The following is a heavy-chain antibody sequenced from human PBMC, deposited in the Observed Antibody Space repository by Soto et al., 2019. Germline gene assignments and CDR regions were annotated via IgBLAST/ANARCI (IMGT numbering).Heavy chain of an antibody. CDR1: GFTVSTHY. J-gene: IGHJ6*02. CDR3: ATTGMGITLYYYYHGMDV. CDR2: MFYGGST. V-gene: IGHV3-66*01. D-gene: IGHD3-10*01. Sequence: EVQLVESGGGLVQPGGSLRLSCAASGFTVSTHYMTWVRQAPGKGLEWVSVMFYGGSTYYADSVKGRFTISRDDSENTLYLQMISLRAEDTAVYYCATTGMGITLYYYYHGMDVWGQGTTVTVSS.